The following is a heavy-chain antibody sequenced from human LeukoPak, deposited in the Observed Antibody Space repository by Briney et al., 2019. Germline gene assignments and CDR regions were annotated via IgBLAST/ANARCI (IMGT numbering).Heavy chain of an antibody. Sequence: GRSLRLSCTASGFTFGDYAMSWVRQAPGKGLEWVGFIRSKAYGGTTEYAASVKGRFTISRDDSKSIAYLQMNSLKTEDTAVYYCTRFGYSDAFDIWGQGTMVTVSS. V-gene: IGHV3-49*04. CDR2: IRSKAYGGTT. D-gene: IGHD5-18*01. CDR1: GFTFGDYA. CDR3: TRFGYSDAFDI. J-gene: IGHJ3*02.